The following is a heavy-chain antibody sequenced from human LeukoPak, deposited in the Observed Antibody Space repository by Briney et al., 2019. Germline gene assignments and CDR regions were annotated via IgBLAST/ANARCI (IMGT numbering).Heavy chain of an antibody. V-gene: IGHV4-59*12. CDR2: IYYSGST. Sequence: PSETLSLTCTVSGGSISSYYWSWIRQPPGKGLEWIGYIYYSGSTNYNPSLKSRVTISVDTSKNQFSLKLSSVTAADTAEYYCAREITSGYSSSWYSDYWGQGTLVTVSS. D-gene: IGHD6-13*01. CDR3: AREITSGYSSSWYSDY. CDR1: GGSISSYY. J-gene: IGHJ4*02.